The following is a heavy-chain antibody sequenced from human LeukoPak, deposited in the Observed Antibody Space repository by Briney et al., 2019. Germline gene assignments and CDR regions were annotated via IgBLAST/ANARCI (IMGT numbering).Heavy chain of an antibody. V-gene: IGHV4-39*06. CDR1: GGSISSSSYY. CDR2: IYYSGST. J-gene: IGHJ4*02. D-gene: IGHD4-17*01. CDR3: ARVYGDSPLIDY. Sequence: PSETLSLTCTVSGGSISSSSYYWGWIRQPPGKGLEWIGSIYYSGSTYYNPSLKSRVTISVDTSKNQFPLKLSSVTAADTAVYYCARVYGDSPLIDYWGQGTLVTVSS.